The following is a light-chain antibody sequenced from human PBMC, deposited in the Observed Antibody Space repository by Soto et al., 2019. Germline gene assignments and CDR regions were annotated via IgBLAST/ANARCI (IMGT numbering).Light chain of an antibody. J-gene: IGKJ1*01. Sequence: EIVLTQSPATLSLSPGERATLSCRASQSVSSSYLAWYQQKPGQAPRLLIYGASNRATGIPARFSGSGSGTDFTLTISSLEPEDFAVYYCQQRSNWPRGTFGQGTKVDIK. CDR1: QSVSSSY. V-gene: IGKV3-11*01. CDR2: GAS. CDR3: QQRSNWPRGT.